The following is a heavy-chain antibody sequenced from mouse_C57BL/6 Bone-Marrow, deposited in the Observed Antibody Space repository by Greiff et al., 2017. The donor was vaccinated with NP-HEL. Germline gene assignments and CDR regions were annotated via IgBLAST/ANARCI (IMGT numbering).Heavy chain of an antibody. D-gene: IGHD1-1*01. CDR2: IDPENGDT. Sequence: EVMLVESGAELVRPGASVKLSCTASGFNIKDDYMHWVKQRPEQGLEWIGWIDPENGDTEYASKFQGKATITADTSSNTAYLQLSSLTSEDTAVYYCTTRGFITTVVARYWYFDVWGTGTTVTVSS. CDR3: TTRGFITTVVARYWYFDV. J-gene: IGHJ1*03. CDR1: GFNIKDDY. V-gene: IGHV14-4*01.